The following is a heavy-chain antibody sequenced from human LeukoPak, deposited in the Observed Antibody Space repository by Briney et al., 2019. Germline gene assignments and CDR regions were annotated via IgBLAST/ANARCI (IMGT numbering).Heavy chain of an antibody. D-gene: IGHD1-14*01. CDR2: ISAYNGNT. Sequence: ASVKVSCKASGYTFTSYGISWVRQAPGQGLEWMGWISAYNGNTNYAQKLQGRVTMTTDTSTSTAYMELRSLRPDDTAVYYCAREPLERGIYYMDVGGKGTTVTVSS. CDR3: AREPLERGIYYMDV. CDR1: GYTFTSYG. V-gene: IGHV1-18*01. J-gene: IGHJ6*03.